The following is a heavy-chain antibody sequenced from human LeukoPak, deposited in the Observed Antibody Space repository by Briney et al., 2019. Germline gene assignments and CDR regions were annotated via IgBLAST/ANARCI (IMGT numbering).Heavy chain of an antibody. V-gene: IGHV3-74*01. J-gene: IGHJ1*01. CDR2: INSDGSST. Sequence: WXXWXRQAPGXXXXXXXRINSDGSSTXXADSVKGRFTISRDXXKNTLYLQMNSLRAEDTAVYDCXXXXXXXXXXXXXXWG. CDR3: XXXXXXXXXXXXXX. CDR1: W.